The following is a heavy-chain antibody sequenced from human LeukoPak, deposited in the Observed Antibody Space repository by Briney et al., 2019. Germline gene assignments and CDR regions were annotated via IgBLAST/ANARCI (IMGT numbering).Heavy chain of an antibody. V-gene: IGHV4-34*01. CDR2: INHSGST. CDR3: ARPPGIAAAWFDP. Sequence: SETLSLTCAVYGGSFSGYYWSWIRQPPGKGLEWIGEINHSGSTNYNPSLKSRATISVDTSKNQFSLKLTSVTAADTAVYYCARPPGIAAAWFDPWGQGTLVTVSS. D-gene: IGHD6-13*01. J-gene: IGHJ5*02. CDR1: GGSFSGYY.